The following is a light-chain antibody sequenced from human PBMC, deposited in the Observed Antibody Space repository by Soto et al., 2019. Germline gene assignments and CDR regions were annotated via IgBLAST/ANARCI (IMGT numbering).Light chain of an antibody. J-gene: IGKJ1*01. Sequence: EIVMTQSPATLSVSPGERATLSCRASQSISSNLAWYQQKLGQAPRLLIYRASTRATGIPARFSGSGSGTEFTLTISSLQSEDFALYYCHQYENWPQTFGQGTKV. CDR1: QSISSN. CDR3: HQYENWPQT. CDR2: RAS. V-gene: IGKV3-15*01.